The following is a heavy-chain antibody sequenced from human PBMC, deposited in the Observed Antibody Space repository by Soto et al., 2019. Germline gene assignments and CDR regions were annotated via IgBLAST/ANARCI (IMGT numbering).Heavy chain of an antibody. CDR3: ARFRGYSSRVDYYYGMDG. D-gene: IGHD5-18*01. CDR1: GCTFSSYA. V-gene: IGHV1-69*13. J-gene: IGHJ6*02. CDR2: IIPIFGTA. Sequence: ASVKVSCKASGCTFSSYAISWVRQAPGQGLEWMGGIIPIFGTANYAQKFQGRVTITADESTSTAYMELSSLRSEDTAVYYCARFRGYSSRVDYYYGMDGWGQGTTAPVSS.